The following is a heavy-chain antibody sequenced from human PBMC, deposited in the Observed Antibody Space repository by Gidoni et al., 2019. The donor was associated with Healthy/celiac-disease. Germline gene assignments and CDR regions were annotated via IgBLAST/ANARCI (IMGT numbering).Heavy chain of an antibody. CDR3: ARTWRYDFWSGEGGVDY. J-gene: IGHJ4*02. CDR2: INHSGST. CDR1: GGSFSGYY. V-gene: IGHV4-34*01. Sequence: QVQLQQWGAGLLKPSETLSLTCAVYGGSFSGYYWSWIRQPPGKGLEWIGEINHSGSTNYNPSLKSRVTISVDTSKNQFSLKLSSVTAADTAVYYCARTWRYDFWSGEGGVDYWGQGTLVTVSS. D-gene: IGHD3-3*01.